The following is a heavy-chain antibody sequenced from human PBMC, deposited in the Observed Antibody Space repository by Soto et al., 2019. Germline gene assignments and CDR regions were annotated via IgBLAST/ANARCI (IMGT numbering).Heavy chain of an antibody. D-gene: IGHD3-16*02. CDR3: ASGSYDYVWGSYRSAGGY. Sequence: PGESLKISCAASGFTFSSYAMSWVRQAPGKGLEWVSAISGSGGSTYYADSVKGRFTISRDNSKNTLYLQMNSLRAEDTAVYYCASGSYDYVWGSYRSAGGYWGQGTLVTVSS. V-gene: IGHV3-23*01. CDR1: GFTFSSYA. J-gene: IGHJ4*02. CDR2: ISGSGGST.